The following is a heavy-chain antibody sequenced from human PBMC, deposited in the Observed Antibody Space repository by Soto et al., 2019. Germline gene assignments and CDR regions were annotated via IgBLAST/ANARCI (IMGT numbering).Heavy chain of an antibody. J-gene: IGHJ4*02. CDR1: GFTFSSYS. D-gene: IGHD3-10*01. CDR2: ISSSSSTI. Sequence: EVQLVESGGGLVQPGGSLRLSCAASGFTFSSYSMNWVRQAPGKGREWVSYISSSSSTIYYADSVKGRFTISRDNAKNSLYLQMNSLRDEDTAVYYCARRRHYGESDLDYWGQGTLVTVSS. CDR3: ARRRHYGESDLDY. V-gene: IGHV3-48*02.